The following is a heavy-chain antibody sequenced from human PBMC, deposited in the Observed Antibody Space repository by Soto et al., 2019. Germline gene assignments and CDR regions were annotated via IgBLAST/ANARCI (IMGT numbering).Heavy chain of an antibody. CDR3: AKDAARTSGWYYFDY. Sequence: GGSLRISCAASGFSFSTYAMGWVRQAPGKGLEWVSVMSNIGGNRYYADSVKGRFTISRDNSKNTLFLQMSSLRAEDTAVYYCAKDAARTSGWYYFDYWGQGSLVTVSS. J-gene: IGHJ4*02. V-gene: IGHV3-23*01. CDR2: MSNIGGNR. D-gene: IGHD6-19*01. CDR1: GFSFSTYA.